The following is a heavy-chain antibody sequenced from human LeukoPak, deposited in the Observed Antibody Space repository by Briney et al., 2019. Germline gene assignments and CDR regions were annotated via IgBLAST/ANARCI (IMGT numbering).Heavy chain of an antibody. D-gene: IGHD6-6*01. J-gene: IGHJ4*02. Sequence: GGSLRLSCVTSGFTFSSYWMSWVRQAPGKGLEWVALIKQDRSEKYYVDSVKGRFTMSRDNAESSLYLQMNSLRVEDTAMYYCARYGQLGDWGRGTLVTVSS. V-gene: IGHV3-7*03. CDR2: IKQDRSEK. CDR3: ARYGQLGD. CDR1: GFTFSSYW.